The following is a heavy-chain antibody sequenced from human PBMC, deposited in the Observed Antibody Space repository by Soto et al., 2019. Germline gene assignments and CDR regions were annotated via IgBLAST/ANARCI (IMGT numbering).Heavy chain of an antibody. Sequence: SETLSLTCTVSGGSISSGGYYWSWIRQHPGKGLEWIGYIYYSGSTYYNPSLKSRVTISVDTSKNQFSLKLSSVTAADTAVYYCARGQDIVVVPAGNPIPAEYYFDYWGQGTLVTVSS. CDR3: ARGQDIVVVPAGNPIPAEYYFDY. V-gene: IGHV4-31*03. CDR1: GGSISSGGYY. D-gene: IGHD2-2*01. CDR2: IYYSGST. J-gene: IGHJ4*02.